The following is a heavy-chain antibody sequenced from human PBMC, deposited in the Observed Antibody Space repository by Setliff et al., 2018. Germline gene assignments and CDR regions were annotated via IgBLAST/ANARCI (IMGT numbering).Heavy chain of an antibody. CDR2: IIPIFGTA. J-gene: IGHJ4*02. CDR1: GGTFSSYA. V-gene: IGHV1-69*13. Sequence: SVKVSCKASGGTFSSYAISWVRQAPGQGLEWMGGIIPIFGTANYAQKFQGRVTITADESMSTAYMELSSLRSEDTAVYYCARGGLTYGIFDYWGQGTLVTVSS. CDR3: ARGGLTYGIFDY. D-gene: IGHD4-17*01.